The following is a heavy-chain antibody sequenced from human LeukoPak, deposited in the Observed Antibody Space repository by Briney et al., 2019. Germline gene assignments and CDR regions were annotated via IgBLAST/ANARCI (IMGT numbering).Heavy chain of an antibody. V-gene: IGHV1-18*01. CDR2: ISVYNGNT. D-gene: IGHD6-19*01. CDR3: ARDEYSSGWYENYYYYMDV. Sequence: GASVKVSCTASGYTFTSYGISWVRQAPGQGLEWMGWISVYNGNTNYAQKLQGRVTMTTDTSTSTAYMELRSLRSDDTAVYYCARDEYSSGWYENYYYYMDVWGKGTTVTVSS. CDR1: GYTFTSYG. J-gene: IGHJ6*03.